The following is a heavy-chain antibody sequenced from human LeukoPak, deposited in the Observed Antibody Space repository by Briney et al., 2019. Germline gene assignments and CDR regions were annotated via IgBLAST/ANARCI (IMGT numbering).Heavy chain of an antibody. D-gene: IGHD2-2*01. CDR1: GGSISGSSYY. CDR2: IYNSGTT. V-gene: IGHV4-39*01. J-gene: IGHJ4*02. Sequence: SETLSLTCTVSGGSISGSSYYWGWIRQPPGKGLEWIGSIYNSGTTYYNPSLKSRVTISVDTSKNQFSLKLSSVTAADTAVYYCATAKGYCSGTSCSTNFDYWGQGTLVTVSS. CDR3: ATAKGYCSGTSCSTNFDY.